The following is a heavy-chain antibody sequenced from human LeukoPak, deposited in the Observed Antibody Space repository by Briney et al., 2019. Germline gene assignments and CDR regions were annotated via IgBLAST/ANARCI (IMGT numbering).Heavy chain of an antibody. Sequence: GGSLRLSCAASGFTFSSYAMHWVRQAPGKGLEWVAVISYDGSNKYYADSVKGRFTISRDNSKNTLYLQMNSLRAEDTAVYYCARVRRGFLEWLLDYWGQGTLVTVSS. J-gene: IGHJ4*02. CDR3: ARVRRGFLEWLLDY. CDR1: GFTFSSYA. V-gene: IGHV3-30-3*01. D-gene: IGHD3-3*01. CDR2: ISYDGSNK.